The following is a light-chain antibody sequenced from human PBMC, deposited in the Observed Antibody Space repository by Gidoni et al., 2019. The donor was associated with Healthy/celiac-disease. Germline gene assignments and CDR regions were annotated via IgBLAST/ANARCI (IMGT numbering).Light chain of an antibody. CDR2: DVS. CDR1: SSAVGGYNY. CDR3: SSYTSSSTSRV. Sequence: QSALTQPASVSGSPGQSITISCPGTSSAVGGYNYVSWYQQHPGKAPKLMIYDVSNRPSGVSNRFSGSKSGNTASLTISGLQAEDEADYYCSSYTSSSTSRVFGTGTKVTVL. J-gene: IGLJ1*01. V-gene: IGLV2-14*03.